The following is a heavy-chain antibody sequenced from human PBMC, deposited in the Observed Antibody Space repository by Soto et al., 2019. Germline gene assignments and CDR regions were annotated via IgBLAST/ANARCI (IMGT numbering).Heavy chain of an antibody. D-gene: IGHD6-19*01. Sequence: AGGSLRLSCAASGFTFSSYAMSWVRQAPGKGLEWVSAISGSGGSTYYADSVKGRFTISRDNSKNTLYLQMNSLRAEDTAVYYCAKHYSSGWYAYYFDYWGQGTLVTVSS. V-gene: IGHV3-23*01. J-gene: IGHJ4*02. CDR1: GFTFSSYA. CDR3: AKHYSSGWYAYYFDY. CDR2: ISGSGGST.